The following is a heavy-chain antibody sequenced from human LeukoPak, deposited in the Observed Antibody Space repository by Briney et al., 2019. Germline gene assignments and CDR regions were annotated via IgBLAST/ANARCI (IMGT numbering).Heavy chain of an antibody. J-gene: IGHJ6*03. CDR2: ISAYNGNT. CDR3: ARLARGAEDTPPNYYYYYYYMDV. Sequence: ASVKVSCKASGYTFTSYGISWVRQAPGQGLEWMGWISAYNGNTNYAQKLQGRVTMTTDTSTSTAYMELRSLRSDDTAVYYCARLARGAEDTPPNYYYYYYYMDVWGKGTTVTVSS. V-gene: IGHV1-18*01. D-gene: IGHD5-18*01. CDR1: GYTFTSYG.